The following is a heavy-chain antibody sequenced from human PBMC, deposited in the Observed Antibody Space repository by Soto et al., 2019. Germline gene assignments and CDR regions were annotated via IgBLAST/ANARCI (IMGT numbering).Heavy chain of an antibody. Sequence: GGSLSLSCAASGFTFSSYGMHWVRQAPGKGLEWVAVISYDGSNKYYADFVKGRFTISRDNSKNTLYLQMNSLRAEDTAVYYCAKGLSGRIAAAGPFDYWGQGTLVTVSS. CDR1: GFTFSSYG. J-gene: IGHJ4*02. V-gene: IGHV3-30*18. CDR2: ISYDGSNK. D-gene: IGHD6-13*01. CDR3: AKGLSGRIAAAGPFDY.